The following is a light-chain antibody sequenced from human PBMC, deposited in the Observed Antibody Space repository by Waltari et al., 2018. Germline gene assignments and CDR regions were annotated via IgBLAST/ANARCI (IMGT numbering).Light chain of an antibody. CDR1: QSVGTY. Sequence: EIVLTQSPATPSLSPGETATLSCRASQSVGTYLAWYQQKPGQAPRLLIYDASNRATGIPDRFRGSGSGTDFTLTISSLEPEDFAVYYCQQRSSWTPHTFGQGARLEIK. J-gene: IGKJ2*01. CDR2: DAS. V-gene: IGKV3-11*01. CDR3: QQRSSWTPHT.